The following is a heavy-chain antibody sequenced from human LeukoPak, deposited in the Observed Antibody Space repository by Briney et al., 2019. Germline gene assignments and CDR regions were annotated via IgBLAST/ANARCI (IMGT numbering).Heavy chain of an antibody. CDR2: IIPIFGTA. Sequence: VASVKVSCKASGGTFSIYAISWVRQAPGQGLELMGGIIPIFGTANYAQKFQGRVTITADESTSTAYMELSSLRSEDPAVYYCASGQDVPRDEFDYWGQGTLVTVSS. V-gene: IGHV1-69*13. D-gene: IGHD3-16*01. CDR3: ASGQDVPRDEFDY. CDR1: GGTFSIYA. J-gene: IGHJ4*02.